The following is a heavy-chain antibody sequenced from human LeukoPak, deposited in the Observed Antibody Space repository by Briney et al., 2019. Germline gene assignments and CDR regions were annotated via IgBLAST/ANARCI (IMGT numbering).Heavy chain of an antibody. D-gene: IGHD3-3*01. CDR2: INPSGGST. J-gene: IGHJ5*02. V-gene: IGHV1-46*01. Sequence: ASVEVSCKASGYTFTSYYMHWVRQAPGQGLEWMVIINPSGGSTSYAQKFQGRVTMTRDMSTSTVYMELSSLRSEDTAVYYCAGDGITIFGVVTNWFDPWGQGTLVTVSS. CDR3: AGDGITIFGVVTNWFDP. CDR1: GYTFTSYY.